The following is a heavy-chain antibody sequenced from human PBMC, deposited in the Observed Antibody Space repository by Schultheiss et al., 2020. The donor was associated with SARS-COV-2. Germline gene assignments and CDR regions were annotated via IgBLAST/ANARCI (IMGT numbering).Heavy chain of an antibody. Sequence: SQTLSLTCTVSGGSISADYWSWIRQSPGKGLEWIGYINYSGRTNYNPSLESRVTMSVDTSKNHFSLKLTSVTAADTAVYYCARSTGFLLWFDPWGQGILVTVSS. CDR1: GGSISADY. CDR2: INYSGRT. V-gene: IGHV4-59*01. CDR3: ARSTGFLLWFDP. D-gene: IGHD3-3*01. J-gene: IGHJ5*02.